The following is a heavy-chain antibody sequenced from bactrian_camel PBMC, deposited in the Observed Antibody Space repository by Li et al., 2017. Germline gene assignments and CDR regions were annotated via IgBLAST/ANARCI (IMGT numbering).Heavy chain of an antibody. CDR1: RDFYC. D-gene: IGHD5*01. V-gene: IGHV3S53*01. CDR2: IDTDDIT. Sequence: VQLVESGGGSVQAGGSLTLSCSASRDFYCMGWFRQDPGKERERVAVIDTDDITRYADSAKGRFTISKDNADTTLYLQMNSLESEDTGMYYCAALHFAYGCEYDKKWSEFADWGQGTQVTVS. J-gene: IGHJ4*01. CDR3: AALHFAYGCEYDKKWSEFAD.